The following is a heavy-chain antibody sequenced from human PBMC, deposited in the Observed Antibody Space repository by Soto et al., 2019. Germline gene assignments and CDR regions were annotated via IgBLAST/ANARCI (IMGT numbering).Heavy chain of an antibody. V-gene: IGHV6-1*01. J-gene: IGHJ5*01. D-gene: IGHD1-26*01. CDR2: TYYRSKWST. Sequence: SQTLSLTCAISGDSVSSKAAAWNWIGQSPSRGLEWLGRTYYRSKWSTDYAVSVKSRITINPDTSKNQFSLQLNSVTPEDTAVYYCTRALSGSYDSWGQGTLVTVSS. CDR1: GDSVSSKAAA. CDR3: TRALSGSYDS.